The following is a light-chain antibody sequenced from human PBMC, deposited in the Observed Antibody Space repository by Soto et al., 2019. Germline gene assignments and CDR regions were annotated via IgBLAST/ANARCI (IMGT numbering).Light chain of an antibody. CDR3: QQSYSNPLT. CDR1: QSISSY. V-gene: IGKV1-39*01. J-gene: IGKJ1*01. CDR2: AAS. Sequence: DIHMTQSPSSLSASVGYRFTITCRASQSISSYLNWYQQKPGKAPKLLIYAASSLQSGVPSRFSGSGSGTDFTLTISSLQPEDFEPYYCQQSYSNPLTFGQGTKVDIK.